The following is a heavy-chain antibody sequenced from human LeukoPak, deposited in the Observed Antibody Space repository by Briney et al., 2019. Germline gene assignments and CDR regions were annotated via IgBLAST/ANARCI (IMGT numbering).Heavy chain of an antibody. CDR3: ASGHDYGGNSGASVVRY. V-gene: IGHV3-23*01. D-gene: IGHD4-23*01. CDR2: ISGSGGST. CDR1: GFTFSSYA. J-gene: IGHJ4*02. Sequence: GGSLRLSCAASGFTFSSYAMSWVRQAPGKGLEWVSAISGSGGSTYYADSVKGRFTISRDNSKNTLYLQMNSLRAEDTAVYYCASGHDYGGNSGASVVRYWGQGTLVTVSS.